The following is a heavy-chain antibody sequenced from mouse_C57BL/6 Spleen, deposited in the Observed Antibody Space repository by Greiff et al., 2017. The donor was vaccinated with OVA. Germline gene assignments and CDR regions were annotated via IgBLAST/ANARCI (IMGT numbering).Heavy chain of an antibody. Sequence: EVKLQESGPVLVKPGASVKMSCKASGYTFTDYYMNWVKQSHGKSLEWIGVINPYNGGTSYNQKFKGKATLTVDKSSSTAYMELNSLTSEDSAVYYCARAATDWYFDVWGTGTTVTVSS. V-gene: IGHV1-19*01. J-gene: IGHJ1*03. D-gene: IGHD1-1*01. CDR3: ARAATDWYFDV. CDR1: GYTFTDYY. CDR2: INPYNGGT.